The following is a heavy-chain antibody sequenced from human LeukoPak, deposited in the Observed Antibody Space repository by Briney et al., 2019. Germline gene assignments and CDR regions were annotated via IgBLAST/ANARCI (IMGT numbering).Heavy chain of an antibody. Sequence: SVKVSCKASGGTFSSYAISWVRQAPGQRLEWMGGIIPIFGTANYAQKFQGRVTITADESTSTAYMELSSLRSEDTAVHYCASPVVPAAINSPFDYWGQGTLVTVSS. D-gene: IGHD2-2*01. CDR1: GGTFSSYA. CDR3: ASPVVPAAINSPFDY. V-gene: IGHV1-69*13. CDR2: IIPIFGTA. J-gene: IGHJ4*02.